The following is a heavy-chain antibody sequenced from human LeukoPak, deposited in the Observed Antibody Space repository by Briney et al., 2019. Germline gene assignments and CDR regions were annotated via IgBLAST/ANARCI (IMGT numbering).Heavy chain of an antibody. Sequence: ASVKVSCKASGYTFTTYDINWVRQATGQGLEWMGWMNPNSGNTGYTQKFQGRVTMTRNASISTAYMELSSLRSEDTAVYYCARGRGSGHKENWFDPWGQGTLVSVSS. CDR2: MNPNSGNT. V-gene: IGHV1-8*01. D-gene: IGHD6-19*01. CDR3: ARGRGSGHKENWFDP. J-gene: IGHJ5*02. CDR1: GYTFTTYD.